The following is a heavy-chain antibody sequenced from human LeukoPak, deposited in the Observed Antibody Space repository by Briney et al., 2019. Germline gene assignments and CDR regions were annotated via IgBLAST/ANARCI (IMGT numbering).Heavy chain of an antibody. V-gene: IGHV4-59*01. CDR2: IYHSGST. J-gene: IGHJ4*02. D-gene: IGHD5-18*01. CDR1: GGSISTYY. CDR3: ARDRGGYTYSHDY. Sequence: SETLSLTCTVSGGSISTYYWSWIRQPPGKGLEWIGYIYHSGSTNYNPSLKSRVTMSIDTSKNQFSLKLNSVTAADTAVYYCARDRGGYTYSHDYWGQGTLVTVSS.